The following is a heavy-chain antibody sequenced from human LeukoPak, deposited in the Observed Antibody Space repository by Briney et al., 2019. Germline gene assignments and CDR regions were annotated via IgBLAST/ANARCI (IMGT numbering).Heavy chain of an antibody. Sequence: SETLSLTCAVYGGSFSGYYWSWIRQPPGKGLEWIGEINHSGSTNYNPSLKSRVTISVDTSKNQFSLKLSSVTAADTAVYYCARGCGNSSGFDYWGQGALVTVSS. D-gene: IGHD4-23*01. V-gene: IGHV4-34*01. CDR1: GGSFSGYY. J-gene: IGHJ4*02. CDR3: ARGCGNSSGFDY. CDR2: INHSGST.